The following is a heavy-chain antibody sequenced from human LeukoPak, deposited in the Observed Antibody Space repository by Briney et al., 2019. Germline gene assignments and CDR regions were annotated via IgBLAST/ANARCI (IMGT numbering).Heavy chain of an antibody. Sequence: GASVKASCKASGGTFSSYAISWVRQAPGQGLEWMGGIIPIFGTANYAQKFQGRVTITADESTSTAYMELSSLRSEDTAVYYCAREGFYDSGSYADAFDIWGQGTMVTVSS. CDR1: GGTFSSYA. D-gene: IGHD3-10*01. J-gene: IGHJ3*02. CDR2: IIPIFGTA. V-gene: IGHV1-69*13. CDR3: AREGFYDSGSYADAFDI.